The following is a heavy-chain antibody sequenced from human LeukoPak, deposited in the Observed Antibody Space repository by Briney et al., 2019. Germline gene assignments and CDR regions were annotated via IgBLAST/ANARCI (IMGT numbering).Heavy chain of an antibody. J-gene: IGHJ5*02. CDR3: ARGQRPQYTSTWDNWFDP. D-gene: IGHD2-2*01. CDR2: ISSSGNKI. CDR1: GFPFSSYE. Sequence: GGSLRLSCAASGFPFSSYEMNWVRQAPGKRLQWVSYISSSGNKIYYAASVKGRFTISRDNAKNSLYLQIDSLGAEDTAVYYCARGQRPQYTSTWDNWFDPWGQGTQVTVSS. V-gene: IGHV3-48*03.